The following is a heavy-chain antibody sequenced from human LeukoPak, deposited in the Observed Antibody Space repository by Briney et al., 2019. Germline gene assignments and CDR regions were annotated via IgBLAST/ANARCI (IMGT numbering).Heavy chain of an antibody. V-gene: IGHV1-69*01. CDR2: IIPIFGTA. CDR3: ASSRAGGYCSSTSCYHDAFDI. Sequence: SVKVSCKASGGTFSSYAISWVRQAPGQGLEWMGGIIPIFGTANYAQKFQGRVTITADESTSTAYMELSSLRSEDTAVYYCASSRAGGYCSSTSCYHDAFDIWGQGTMVTVSS. CDR1: GGTFSSYA. J-gene: IGHJ3*02. D-gene: IGHD2-2*01.